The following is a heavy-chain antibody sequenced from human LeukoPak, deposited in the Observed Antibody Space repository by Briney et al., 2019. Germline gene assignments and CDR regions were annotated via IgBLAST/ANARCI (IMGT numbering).Heavy chain of an antibody. CDR1: GFTFSSYW. J-gene: IGHJ3*02. D-gene: IGHD3/OR15-3a*01. CDR2: INSDGSST. CDR3: AREGLISLANTPLGAFDI. Sequence: GGSLRLSCAASGFTFSSYWMHWVRQAPGKGLVWVSRINSDGSSTSYADSVKGRFTISRDNAKNTLYLQMNSLRAEDTAVYYCAREGLISLANTPLGAFDIWGQGTMVSVSS. V-gene: IGHV3-74*01.